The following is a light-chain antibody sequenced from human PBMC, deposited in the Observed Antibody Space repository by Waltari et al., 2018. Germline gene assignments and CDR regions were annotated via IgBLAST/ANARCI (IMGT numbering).Light chain of an antibody. Sequence: EIVMTQSPATLSVFPGERATLSCRARQSIRSNLAWYQHKPGQAPRLLIYGASPTATGIPARFSGSGSGTEFTLTISSLQSEDFAVYFCQQYDNWLGTFGQGTKVEIK. V-gene: IGKV3-15*01. CDR3: QQYDNWLGT. J-gene: IGKJ1*01. CDR2: GAS. CDR1: QSIRSN.